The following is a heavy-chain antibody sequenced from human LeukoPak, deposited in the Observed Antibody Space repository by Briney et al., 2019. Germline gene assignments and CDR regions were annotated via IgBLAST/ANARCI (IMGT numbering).Heavy chain of an antibody. CDR1: GLTFSSYW. CDR2: ISNDGSST. D-gene: IGHD3-10*01. CDR3: AMVRGYYYHGLDV. V-gene: IGHV3-74*03. J-gene: IGHJ6*02. Sequence: GGSLRLSCAASGLTFSSYWMHWVRQAPGKGLVWVSRISNDGSSTKYADSVKGRFTVSRDNAKNTLYLQMNSLRAEDTAVYYCAMVRGYYYHGLDVWGQGTTVTVSS.